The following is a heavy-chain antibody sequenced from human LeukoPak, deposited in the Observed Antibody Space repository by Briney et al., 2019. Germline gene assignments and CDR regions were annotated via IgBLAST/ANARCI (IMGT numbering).Heavy chain of an antibody. J-gene: IGHJ4*02. V-gene: IGHV4-30-4*01. CDR1: GGSISSGDYY. D-gene: IGHD3-10*01. Sequence: SETLSLTCTVSGGSISSGDYYWSWIRQPPGKGLEWIGYIYYSGSTYYNPSLKSRVTISVDTSKNQFSLKLSSVTAADTAAYYCARAPFITMVRGVNYFDYWGQGTLVTVSS. CDR3: ARAPFITMVRGVNYFDY. CDR2: IYYSGST.